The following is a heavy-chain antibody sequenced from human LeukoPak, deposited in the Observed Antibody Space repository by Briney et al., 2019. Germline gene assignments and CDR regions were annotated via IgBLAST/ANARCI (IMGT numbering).Heavy chain of an antibody. CDR1: GFTFSGSS. V-gene: IGHV3-73*01. D-gene: IGHD1-1*01. Sequence: GGSLRLSCAASGFTFSGSSMHWVRQASGKGLEWVGRIRSKANSYATAYAASVKGRFTISRDDSKNTAYLQINSLKTEDTAVYYCAQVSVTTLNAFDIRGQGTMVTVSS. J-gene: IGHJ3*02. CDR2: IRSKANSYAT. CDR3: AQVSVTTLNAFDI.